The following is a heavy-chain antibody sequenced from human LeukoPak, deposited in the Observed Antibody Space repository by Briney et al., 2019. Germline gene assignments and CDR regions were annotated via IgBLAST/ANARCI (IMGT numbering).Heavy chain of an antibody. D-gene: IGHD2-2*01. Sequence: GASVRVSCKASGYTFTSYGISWVRQAPGQGLEWMGWISACKGITHYSQKLQGRVTITADESTSTAYMELSSLRSEDTAVYYCARDSFLRYCSSTSCYAKHAGVYYYYGMDVWGQGTTVTVSS. J-gene: IGHJ6*02. CDR1: GYTFTSYG. V-gene: IGHV1-18*01. CDR2: ISACKGIT. CDR3: ARDSFLRYCSSTSCYAKHAGVYYYYGMDV.